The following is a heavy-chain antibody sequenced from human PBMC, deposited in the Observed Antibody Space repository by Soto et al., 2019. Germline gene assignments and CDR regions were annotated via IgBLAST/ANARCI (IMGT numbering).Heavy chain of an antibody. V-gene: IGHV1-18*04. CDR3: ARSVVTASPTRNYYYGMDV. CDR2: ISAYNGNT. Sequence: ASVKVSCKASGYTFTSYGISWVRQAPGQGLEWMGWISAYNGNTNYAQKLQGRVTMTTDTSTSTAYMELRSLRSDDTAVYYCARSVVTASPTRNYYYGMDVWGQGTTVTVSS. CDR1: GYTFTSYG. J-gene: IGHJ6*02. D-gene: IGHD2-21*02.